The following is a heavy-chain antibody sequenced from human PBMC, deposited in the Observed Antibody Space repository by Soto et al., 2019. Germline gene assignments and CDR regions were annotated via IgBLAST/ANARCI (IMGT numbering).Heavy chain of an antibody. D-gene: IGHD6-19*01. Sequence: SETLSLTCTVSGGSMSSYYWSWIRQPPGKGLEYIGYIYYSGSTNYNPSFKSRVTISIDTSKNQFSLKLSSVSAADTAVYYCARGGWSVDLWGQGSLVPVSS. CDR3: ARGGWSVDL. V-gene: IGHV4-59*01. CDR2: IYYSGST. CDR1: GGSMSSYY. J-gene: IGHJ5*02.